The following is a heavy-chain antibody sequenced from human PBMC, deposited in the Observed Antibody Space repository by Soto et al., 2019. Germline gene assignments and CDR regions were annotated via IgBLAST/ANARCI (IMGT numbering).Heavy chain of an antibody. Sequence: KTSETLSLTCTVSGYSLTSGSYWGWVRQAPGKGPEWIASMYHGGTTFYNPSLKSRVTISMDTPNNQFSLSLRSVTAADTAVYYCARAHVRVVAGSTFDYWGHGIMVTVSS. D-gene: IGHD2-15*01. CDR3: ARAHVRVVAGSTFDY. CDR2: MYHGGTT. J-gene: IGHJ4*01. CDR1: GYSLTSGSY. V-gene: IGHV4-38-2*02.